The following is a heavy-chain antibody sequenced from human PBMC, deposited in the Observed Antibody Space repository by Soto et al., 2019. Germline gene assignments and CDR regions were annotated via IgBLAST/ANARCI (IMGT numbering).Heavy chain of an antibody. CDR2: IYYSGST. V-gene: IGHV4-59*01. Sequence: SETLSLACTVSGGSISSYYWSWIRQPPGKGLEWIGYIYYSGSTNYNPSLKSRVTISVDTSKNQFSLKLSSVTAADTAVYYCARASLAAAGTTFDYWGQGTLVTVS. CDR3: ARASLAAAGTTFDY. J-gene: IGHJ4*02. CDR1: GGSISSYY. D-gene: IGHD6-13*01.